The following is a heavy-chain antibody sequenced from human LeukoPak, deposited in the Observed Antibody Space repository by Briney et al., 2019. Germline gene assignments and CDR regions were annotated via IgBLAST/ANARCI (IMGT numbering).Heavy chain of an antibody. J-gene: IGHJ3*02. CDR1: GGSFSGYY. CDR2: INHSGST. CDR3: ARGRWGYCSSTSCHGTAFDI. D-gene: IGHD2-2*01. Sequence: PSETLSLTCAVYGGSFSGYYWSWIRQPPGKGLEWIGKINHSGSTNYNPSLKSRVTISVDTSKNQFSLKLSSVTAADTAVYYCARGRWGYCSSTSCHGTAFDIWGQGTMVTVSS. V-gene: IGHV4-34*01.